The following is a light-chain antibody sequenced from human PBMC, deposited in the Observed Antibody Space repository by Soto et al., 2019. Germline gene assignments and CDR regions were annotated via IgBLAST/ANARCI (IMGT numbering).Light chain of an antibody. CDR3: QQYRNWPRT. V-gene: IGKV3-15*01. CDR2: AAS. CDR1: QSVSSD. Sequence: EIVMTQSPATLSVSPGERATLSCRASQSVSSDLAWYQQKPVQTPSLLIYAASTRATGIPARFSGSGSETEFTLTISSLQSDDFAFYYCQQYRNWPRTFGQGTKVEI. J-gene: IGKJ1*01.